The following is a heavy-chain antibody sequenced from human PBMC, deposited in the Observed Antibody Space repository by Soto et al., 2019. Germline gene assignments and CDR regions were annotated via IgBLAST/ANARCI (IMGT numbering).Heavy chain of an antibody. CDR3: AREVQLWSALDY. Sequence: QVQLVESGGGVVQPGRSLRLSCAASGFTFSSYAMHWVRQAPGKGLEWVAVISYDGSNKYYADSVKGRFTISRDSSKNTLYLQMNSLRAEDTAVYYCAREVQLWSALDYWGQGTLVTVSS. D-gene: IGHD5-18*01. J-gene: IGHJ4*02. CDR1: GFTFSSYA. V-gene: IGHV3-30-3*01. CDR2: ISYDGSNK.